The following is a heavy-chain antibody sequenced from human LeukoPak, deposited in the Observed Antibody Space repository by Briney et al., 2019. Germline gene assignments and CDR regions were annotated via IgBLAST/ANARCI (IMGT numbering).Heavy chain of an antibody. CDR3: ARGPNWNHGRGWFDP. Sequence: PGASVKVSCKASGYTFTSYYMHWVRQAPGQGLEWMGIINPSGGSTSYAQKFQGRVTMTRDMSTSTVYMELSSLRSEDTAVYYCARGPNWNHGRGWFDPWGQGTLVTVSS. CDR2: INPSGGST. D-gene: IGHD1-1*01. CDR1: GYTFTSYY. V-gene: IGHV1-46*01. J-gene: IGHJ5*02.